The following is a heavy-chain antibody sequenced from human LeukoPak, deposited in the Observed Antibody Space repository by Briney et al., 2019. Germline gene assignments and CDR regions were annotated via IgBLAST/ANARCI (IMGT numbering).Heavy chain of an antibody. CDR1: GGSISSGGYY. CDR2: IYYSGST. J-gene: IGHJ4*02. V-gene: IGHV4-31*03. D-gene: IGHD3-10*01. Sequence: SQTLSLTCTVSGGSISSGGYYWSWIRQHPGKGLEWIGYIYYSGSTYYNPSLKSRVTISLDTSKNQLSLKMTSVTAADTAVYYCARGSDYHGSKWGQGILVIVSS. CDR3: ARGSDYHGSK.